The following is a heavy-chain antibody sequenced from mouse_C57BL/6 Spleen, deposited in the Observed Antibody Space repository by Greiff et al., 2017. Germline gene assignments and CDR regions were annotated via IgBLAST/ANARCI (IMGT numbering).Heavy chain of an antibody. V-gene: IGHV7-3*01. D-gene: IGHD2-4*01. CDR2: IRNKANGYTT. Sequence: DVQLVESGGGLVQPGGSLSLSCAASGFTFTDYYMSWVRQPPGKALEWLGFIRNKANGYTTEYSASVKGRFTISRDNSQSILYLQMNALRAEDSATYYCARSPYYDYDRDYFDYWGQGTTLTVSS. J-gene: IGHJ2*01. CDR3: ARSPYYDYDRDYFDY. CDR1: GFTFTDYY.